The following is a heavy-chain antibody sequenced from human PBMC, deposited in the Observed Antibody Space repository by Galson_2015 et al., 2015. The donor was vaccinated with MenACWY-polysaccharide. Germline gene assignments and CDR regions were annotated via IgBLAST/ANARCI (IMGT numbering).Heavy chain of an antibody. CDR3: AKGLGSFDF. D-gene: IGHD3-10*01. Sequence: SLRLSCAASGFPFSRHAMTWVRQAPGARLDWVATINGLDDSIDYAASVKRRFTISSDNSKNTLYLQTNSLRAEDTAIYYCAKGLGSFDFWGQGTLVTVSS. J-gene: IGHJ4*02. CDR2: INGLDDSI. V-gene: IGHV3-23*01. CDR1: GFPFSRHA.